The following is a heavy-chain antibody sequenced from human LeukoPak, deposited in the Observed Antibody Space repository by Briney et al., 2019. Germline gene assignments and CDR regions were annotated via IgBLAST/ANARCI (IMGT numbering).Heavy chain of an antibody. CDR1: GFNFRSYS. Sequence: GGSLRLFCAASGFNFRSYSMNWVRQAPGKGLEWLSYISSTSSAIYYADSLKGRFTISRDNAKDSLYLQMDSLRAEDTAVYYCARVIGSYGDSAYWGQGTLVTVSS. D-gene: IGHD3-16*01. CDR2: ISSTSSAI. V-gene: IGHV3-48*04. CDR3: ARVIGSYGDSAY. J-gene: IGHJ4*02.